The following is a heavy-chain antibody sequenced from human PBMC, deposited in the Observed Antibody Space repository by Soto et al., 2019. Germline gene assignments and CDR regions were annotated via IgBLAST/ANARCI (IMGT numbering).Heavy chain of an antibody. CDR2: INAGNGNT. CDR3: ARDSRIVPALRFDY. D-gene: IGHD1-26*01. J-gene: IGHJ4*02. Sequence: ASVKVSCKASGYTFTSYAMHWVRQAPGQRLEWMGWINAGNGNTKYSQKFQGRVTITRDTSASTAYMELSSLRSEDTAVYYCARDSRIVPALRFDYWGQGTLVTVSS. V-gene: IGHV1-3*01. CDR1: GYTFTSYA.